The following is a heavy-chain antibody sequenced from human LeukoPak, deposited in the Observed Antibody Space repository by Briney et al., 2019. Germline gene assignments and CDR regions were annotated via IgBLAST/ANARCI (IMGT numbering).Heavy chain of an antibody. Sequence: ASVKVSCKATGYTFTSYGISWVRQAPGQGLEWMGWISAYNGNTNYAQKLQGRVTMTTDTSTSTAYMELRSLRSDDTAVYYCASSGSYLGYFDYWGQGTLVTVSS. CDR2: ISAYNGNT. J-gene: IGHJ4*02. V-gene: IGHV1-18*01. CDR3: ASSGSYLGYFDY. D-gene: IGHD1-26*01. CDR1: GYTFTSYG.